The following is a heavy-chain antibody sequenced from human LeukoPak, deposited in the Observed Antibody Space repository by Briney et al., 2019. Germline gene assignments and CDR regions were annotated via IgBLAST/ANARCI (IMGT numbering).Heavy chain of an antibody. CDR1: GFTFSRYW. CDR3: ARQKAVVVVAATPDEDYGDYVDYYYYMDV. CDR2: IKEDGSEK. Sequence: GGSLRLSCAASGFTFSRYWMSWVRQAPGKGLEWVANIKEDGSEKYYVGSVKGRLTISRDNAKNSLSLQIKSLRAEDTAVYYCARQKAVVVVAATPDEDYGDYVDYYYYMDVRGKGTTVTVSS. V-gene: IGHV3-7*01. J-gene: IGHJ6*03. D-gene: IGHD2-15*01.